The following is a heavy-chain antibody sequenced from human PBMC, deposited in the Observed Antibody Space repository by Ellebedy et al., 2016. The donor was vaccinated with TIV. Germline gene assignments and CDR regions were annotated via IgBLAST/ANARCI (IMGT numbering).Heavy chain of an antibody. V-gene: IGHV4-59*01. CDR1: GDSIGVYS. CDR3: ATTSSSGWLNWFDP. J-gene: IGHJ5*02. D-gene: IGHD6-19*01. CDR2: IYYGGTT. Sequence: SETLSLXCTFSGDSIGVYSSTWIRQTPGKALEWIGYIYYGGTTNYNPSLKSRVTISVDKSKSQLSLRLTSVTAADTAIYYCATTSSSGWLNWFDPWGPGTLVTVSS.